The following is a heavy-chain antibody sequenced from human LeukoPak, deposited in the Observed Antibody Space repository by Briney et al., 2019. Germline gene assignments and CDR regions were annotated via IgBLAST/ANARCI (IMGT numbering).Heavy chain of an antibody. CDR3: AREYTGSWTGCDY. CDR1: GFTFSTYA. V-gene: IGHV3-48*01. Sequence: GGSLRLSCAASGFTFSTYAMSWVRQAPGKGLEWVSYISSSSSTIYYADSVKGRFTISRDNAKNSLYLQMNSLRAEDTAVYHCAREYTGSWTGCDYLGQGTLVTVFS. D-gene: IGHD2-2*02. J-gene: IGHJ4*02. CDR2: ISSSSSTI.